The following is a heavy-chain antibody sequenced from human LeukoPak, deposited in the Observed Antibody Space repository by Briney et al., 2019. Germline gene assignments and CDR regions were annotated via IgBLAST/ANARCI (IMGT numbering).Heavy chain of an antibody. D-gene: IGHD1-14*01. J-gene: IGHJ1*01. CDR1: GFAFSSYA. CDR3: AREYSWSGRDI. CDR2: ISYDGSNK. Sequence: GRSLRLSCAASGFAFSSYAVHWVRQAPGKGLEWVAVISYDGSNKYYADSVKGRFTISRDNSKNTLYLQMNSLRAEDTAVYYCAREYSWSGRDIWGQGTLVTVSS. V-gene: IGHV3-30-3*01.